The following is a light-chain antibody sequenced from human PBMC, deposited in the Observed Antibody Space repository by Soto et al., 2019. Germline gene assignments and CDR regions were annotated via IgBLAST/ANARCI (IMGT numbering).Light chain of an antibody. CDR2: DVS. V-gene: IGLV2-14*01. Sequence: QSALTQPASVSGSPGQSITISCTGTSSDVGGYNYVSWYQQHPGKAPKLMIYDVSNRPSRVSNRFSGSKSGNTASLTIPGLQAEDEADYYCSSYTSSSTVVFGGGTQLTV. J-gene: IGLJ2*01. CDR1: SSDVGGYNY. CDR3: SSYTSSSTVV.